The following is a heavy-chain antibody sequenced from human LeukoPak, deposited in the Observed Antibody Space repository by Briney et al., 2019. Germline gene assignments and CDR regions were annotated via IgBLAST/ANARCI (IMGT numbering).Heavy chain of an antibody. V-gene: IGHV4-4*07. CDR2: IYTSGST. CDR3: ARSEYHCSSTSCYATWFDP. D-gene: IGHD2-2*01. CDR1: GGSISTYY. J-gene: IGHJ5*02. Sequence: SETLSLTCTVSGGSISTYYWSWIRQPAGKGLEWIGRIYTSGSTNYNPSLKSRVTMSVDTSKNQFSLKPSSVTAADTAVYYCARSEYHCSSTSCYATWFDPWGQGTLVTVSS.